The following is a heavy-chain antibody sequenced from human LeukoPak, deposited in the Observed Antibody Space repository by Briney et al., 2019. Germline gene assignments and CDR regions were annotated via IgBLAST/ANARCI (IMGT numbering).Heavy chain of an antibody. CDR2: ISGTGDAT. CDR3: AKEGRYCGSSSCYDY. J-gene: IGHJ4*02. V-gene: IGHV3-23*01. D-gene: IGHD2-2*01. Sequence: GSLRLSCAASGFTFSAYAMSWVRQAPGKGLEWVSGISGTGDATYYADSVKGRFTISRDNSKNTLYLQMNSLRAGDTAVYYCAKEGRYCGSSSCYDYWGQGTPVTVSS. CDR1: GFTFSAYA.